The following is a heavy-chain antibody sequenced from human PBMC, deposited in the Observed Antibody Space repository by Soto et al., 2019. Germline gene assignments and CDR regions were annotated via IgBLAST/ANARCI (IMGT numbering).Heavy chain of an antibody. D-gene: IGHD6-13*01. Sequence: VQLQESGPGLVKPSETLSLTCSVYCGSIRSYYLSWIRQPPGKVLEWIGYIYYSGSTNHNTSFKSRVSISVDTSKNQFSLKLSSVTAADTAVYYCARTLAAAGTRTVDFWGQGTLVTVSS. CDR2: IYYSGST. J-gene: IGHJ3*01. CDR3: ARTLAAAGTRTVDF. CDR1: CGSIRSYY. V-gene: IGHV4-59*01.